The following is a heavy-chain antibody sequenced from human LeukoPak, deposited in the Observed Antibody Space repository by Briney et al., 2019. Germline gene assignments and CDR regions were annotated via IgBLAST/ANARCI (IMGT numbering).Heavy chain of an antibody. CDR3: AKARIAAAGLDAFDI. CDR2: ISWNSGSI. D-gene: IGHD6-13*01. V-gene: IGHV3-9*01. J-gene: IGHJ3*02. Sequence: AGRSLRPSCAASGFTFDDYAMHWVRQAPGKGLEWVSGISWNSGSIGYADSVKGRFTISRDNAKNSLYLQMNSLRAEDTALYYCAKARIAAAGLDAFDIWGQGTMVTISS. CDR1: GFTFDDYA.